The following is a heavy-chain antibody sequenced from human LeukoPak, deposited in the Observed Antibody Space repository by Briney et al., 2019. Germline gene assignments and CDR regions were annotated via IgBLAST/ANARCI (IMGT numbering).Heavy chain of an antibody. CDR2: ISWNSGSI. CDR3: AKGGYSSSWYQGRTFDY. Sequence: GGSLRLSCAASGFTFDDYAMHWVRQAPGKGLEWVSGISWNSGSIGYADSVKGRFTISRDNAKNSLYLQMNSLRAEDTALYYCAKGGYSSSWYQGRTFDYWGQGTLVTVSS. V-gene: IGHV3-9*01. CDR1: GFTFDDYA. J-gene: IGHJ4*02. D-gene: IGHD6-13*01.